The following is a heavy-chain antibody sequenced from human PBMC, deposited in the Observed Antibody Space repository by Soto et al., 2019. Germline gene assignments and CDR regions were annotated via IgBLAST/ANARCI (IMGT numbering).Heavy chain of an antibody. J-gene: IGHJ5*02. CDR2: VHASGST. Sequence: SETLSLPCTVSGNSLSSYFWSWIRQPAGKGPQWFGRVHASGSTTYNPSLRSRVTMSVDTSKSQFSLKLTSVTAADTAVYYCARGRAVASSGLLDPLGQGTLVTVSS. CDR1: GNSLSSYF. D-gene: IGHD6-19*01. V-gene: IGHV4-4*07. CDR3: ARGRAVASSGLLDP.